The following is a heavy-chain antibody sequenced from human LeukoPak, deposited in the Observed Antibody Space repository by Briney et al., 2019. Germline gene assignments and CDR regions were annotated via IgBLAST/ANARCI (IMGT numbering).Heavy chain of an antibody. J-gene: IGHJ4*02. CDR2: INTDGSGT. D-gene: IGHD1-26*01. CDR1: GFTFRNFW. V-gene: IGHV3-74*01. Sequence: GGSLRLSCAASGFTFRNFWMYWVRQVPGKGLFWVSRINTDGSGTAYAEPVKGRFTISRDNAKNSLYLQMNSLRAEDTAVYYCARDRGGATTWYFDYWGQGTLVTVSS. CDR3: ARDRGGATTWYFDY.